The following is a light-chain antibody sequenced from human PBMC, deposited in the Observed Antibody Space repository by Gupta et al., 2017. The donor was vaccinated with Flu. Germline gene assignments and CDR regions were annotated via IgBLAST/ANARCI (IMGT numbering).Light chain of an antibody. CDR2: SNN. V-gene: IGLV1-44*01. Sequence: QSVLTYPPSASRTLGQRVLISCSGSSSNIGSNTVNWYQQLPGTAPKLLIYSNNQRPSGVPDRFSGSKSGTSASLAISGLQSEDEADYYCAAWDDSLNGWVFGGGTKLTVL. J-gene: IGLJ3*02. CDR3: AAWDDSLNGWV. CDR1: SSNIGSNT.